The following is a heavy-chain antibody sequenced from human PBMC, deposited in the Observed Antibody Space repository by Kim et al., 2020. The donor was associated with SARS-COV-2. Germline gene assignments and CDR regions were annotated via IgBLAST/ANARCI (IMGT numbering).Heavy chain of an antibody. D-gene: IGHD3-9*01. Sequence: SETLSLTCAVYGGSFSGYYWSWIRQPPGKGLEWIGEINHSGSTNYNPSLKSRVTISVDTSKNQFSLKLSSVTAADTAVYYCARVNGLNFDWLSKANAFDIWGQGTMVTVSS. CDR2: INHSGST. J-gene: IGHJ3*02. V-gene: IGHV4-34*01. CDR3: ARVNGLNFDWLSKANAFDI. CDR1: GGSFSGYY.